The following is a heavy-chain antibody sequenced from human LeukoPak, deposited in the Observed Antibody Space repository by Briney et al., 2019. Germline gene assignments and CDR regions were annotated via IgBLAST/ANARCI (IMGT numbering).Heavy chain of an antibody. D-gene: IGHD3-3*01. CDR3: AKHLRRRFFSKTLGFDP. Sequence: PSERLSLTCAVHGGPLNDDYWSWIRQPPGKGLEWMGEVDHRRTTDYNPSLNSRITISIDTSKNQFSLKLSSVTAADTAVYYCAKHLRRRFFSKTLGFDPWGQGTLVTVSS. CDR1: GGPLNDDY. J-gene: IGHJ5*02. V-gene: IGHV4-34*01. CDR2: VDHRRTT.